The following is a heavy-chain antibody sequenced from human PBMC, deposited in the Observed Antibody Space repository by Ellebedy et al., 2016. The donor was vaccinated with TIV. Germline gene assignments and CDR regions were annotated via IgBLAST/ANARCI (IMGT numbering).Heavy chain of an antibody. CDR3: ARARHSMAAAGTLDY. Sequence: GGSLRLXCAASGFTFSSYAMHWVRQAPGKGLEWVAVISYDGSNKYYADSVKGRFTISRDNSKNTLYLQMNSLRAEDTAVYYCARARHSMAAAGTLDYWGQGTLVTVSS. V-gene: IGHV3-30*04. CDR1: GFTFSSYA. J-gene: IGHJ4*02. D-gene: IGHD6-13*01. CDR2: ISYDGSNK.